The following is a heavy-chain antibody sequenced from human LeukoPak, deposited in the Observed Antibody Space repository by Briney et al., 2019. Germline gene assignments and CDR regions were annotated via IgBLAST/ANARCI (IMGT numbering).Heavy chain of an antibody. J-gene: IGHJ5*02. CDR2: IYHSGST. V-gene: IGHV4-38-2*02. Sequence: SETLSLTCTVSGYSISSGYYWGWIRQPPGKGLEGIGSIYHSGSTYYKPSLKSRVTISVDTSKNQFSLKLSSVTAADTAVYYCARDPSEYYDFWSGYSVWFDPWGQGTLVTVSS. CDR3: ARDPSEYYDFWSGYSVWFDP. D-gene: IGHD3-3*01. CDR1: GYSISSGYY.